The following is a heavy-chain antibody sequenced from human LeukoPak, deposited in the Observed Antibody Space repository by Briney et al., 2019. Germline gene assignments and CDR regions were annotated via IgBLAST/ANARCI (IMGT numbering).Heavy chain of an antibody. CDR3: ARFPPYGGVATMGRDY. V-gene: IGHV4-34*01. D-gene: IGHD5-24*01. CDR1: GGSFSGYY. Sequence: PSETLSLTCTVYGGSFSGYYWSWIRQPPGKGLEWIGEINHSGSTNYNPSLKSRVTISVDTSKNQFSLKLSSVTAADTAVYYCARFPPYGGVATMGRDYWGQGTLVTVSS. J-gene: IGHJ4*02. CDR2: INHSGST.